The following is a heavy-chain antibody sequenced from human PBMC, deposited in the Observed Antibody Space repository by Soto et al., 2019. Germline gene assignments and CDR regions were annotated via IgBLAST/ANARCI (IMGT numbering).Heavy chain of an antibody. CDR3: ARDCTYCGGDTGLDALDI. CDR2: INAGNGDT. CDR1: GYTLTIYA. D-gene: IGHD2-21*01. V-gene: IGHV1-3*01. Sequence: QVQLVQSGAEVEKPGASVKVSCKASGYTLTIYAMHWVRQAPGQRLEWMGWINAGNGDTKYSQKFQGRDTISRDTSERTVYMELSSLRSEDTAVYYCARDCTYCGGDTGLDALDIWGQGTMVTVSS. J-gene: IGHJ3*02.